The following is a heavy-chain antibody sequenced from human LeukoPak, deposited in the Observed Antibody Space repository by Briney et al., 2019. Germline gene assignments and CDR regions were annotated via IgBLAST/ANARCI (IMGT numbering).Heavy chain of an antibody. CDR3: ARDLKYSSSRDFDY. CDR2: ISSSGSTI. V-gene: IGHV3-11*01. J-gene: IGHJ4*02. D-gene: IGHD6-6*01. CDR1: GFTFSRYY. Sequence: GGSLRLSCAASGFTFSRYYMSWIRQAPGKGLEWVSYISSSGSTIYYADSVKGRFTISRDNVKNSLYLQMNSLRAEDTAVYYCARDLKYSSSRDFDYWGQGTLVTVSS.